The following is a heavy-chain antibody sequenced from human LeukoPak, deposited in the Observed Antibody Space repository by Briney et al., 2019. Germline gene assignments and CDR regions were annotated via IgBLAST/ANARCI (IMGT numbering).Heavy chain of an antibody. V-gene: IGHV4-39*07. CDR3: ARVYDSSGFLDY. J-gene: IGHJ4*02. CDR2: IYYSGTT. CDR1: GGSISSDNYY. D-gene: IGHD3-22*01. Sequence: SETLSLTCTVSGGSISSDNYYWGWIRQPPGKGLEWIGSIYYSGTTYYNPSLKSRVTISVDTSKNQFSLKLSSVTAADTAVYYCARVYDSSGFLDYWGQGTLVTVSS.